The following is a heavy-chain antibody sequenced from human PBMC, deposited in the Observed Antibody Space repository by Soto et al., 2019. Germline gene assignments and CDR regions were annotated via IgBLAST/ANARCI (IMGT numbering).Heavy chain of an antibody. J-gene: IGHJ5*02. D-gene: IGHD4-17*01. CDR2: ISHDGHA. V-gene: IGHV4-39*01. CDR3: ARQVYGDYLGGNWFDP. CDR1: DDSISDSRYY. Sequence: SETLSLTCSVLDDSISDSRYYWGWIRHSPEKGLEWIGSISHDGHAYYNPPLKSRVTLFADTSRNQFSLKMKSVTVADTALYFCARQVYGDYLGGNWFDPWGQGAPVTVSS.